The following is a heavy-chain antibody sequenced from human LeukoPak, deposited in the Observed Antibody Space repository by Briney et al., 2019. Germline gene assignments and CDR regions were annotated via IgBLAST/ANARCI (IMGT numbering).Heavy chain of an antibody. CDR1: GFTFSSYA. D-gene: IGHD3-16*01. Sequence: GGSLRLSCAASGFTFSSYAMSWVRQAPGKGLEWVSAISGSGGSTYYADSVKGRFTISRDNSKNTLCLQMNSLRAEDTAVYYCAKVDRYDYVWGSYIDYWGQGTLVTVSS. J-gene: IGHJ4*02. V-gene: IGHV3-23*01. CDR3: AKVDRYDYVWGSYIDY. CDR2: ISGSGGST.